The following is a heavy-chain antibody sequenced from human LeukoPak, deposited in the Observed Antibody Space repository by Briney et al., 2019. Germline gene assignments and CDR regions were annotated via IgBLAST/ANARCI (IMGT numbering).Heavy chain of an antibody. J-gene: IGHJ4*02. CDR2: IYNTGST. CDR1: GGSISSYY. D-gene: IGHD3-10*01. CDR3: ARKTPYGSGSYPFDY. Sequence: SETLSLTCTVSGGSISSYYWNWIRQPPGKGLEWIGYIYNTGSTNNNPSLKSRVTISVDTSKKHFSLKLSSVTAADTAVYYCARKTPYGSGSYPFDYWGQGILVTVSS. V-gene: IGHV4-59*01.